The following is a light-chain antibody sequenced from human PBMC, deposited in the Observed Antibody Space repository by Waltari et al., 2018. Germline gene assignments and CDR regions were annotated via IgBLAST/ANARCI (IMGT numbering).Light chain of an antibody. CDR3: AAWDASLSSWL. V-gene: IGLV1-36*01. Sequence: QSVLTQPPSVSGAPRQRVTISCSGSSSNIGPNSVNWYQQLPGKPPKLLIYSDDLLSSGVSDRFSGSKSGTSASLSIAGLQSEDEAHYYCAAWDASLSSWLFGGGTKLTVL. CDR2: SDD. J-gene: IGLJ3*02. CDR1: SSNIGPNS.